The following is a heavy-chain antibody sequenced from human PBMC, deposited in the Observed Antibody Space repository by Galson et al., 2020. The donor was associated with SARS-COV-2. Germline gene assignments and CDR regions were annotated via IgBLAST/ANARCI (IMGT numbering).Heavy chain of an antibody. CDR2: ISSSGSTI. J-gene: IGHJ5*02. CDR1: GFTFSSYE. V-gene: IGHV3-48*03. D-gene: IGHD6-19*01. CDR3: ARDLASSGWTNWFDP. Sequence: GGSLRLSCAASGFTFSSYEMNWVRQAPGKGLEWVSYISSSGSTIYYADSVKGRFTISRDNAKNSLYLQMNSLRAEDTAVYYCARDLASSGWTNWFDPWGQGTLGTVSS.